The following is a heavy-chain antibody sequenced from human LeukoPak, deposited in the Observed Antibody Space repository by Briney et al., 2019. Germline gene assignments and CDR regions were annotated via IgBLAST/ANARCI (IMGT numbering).Heavy chain of an antibody. V-gene: IGHV4-61*08. CDR2: ISYSGST. Sequence: SETLSLTCTVSGGSISSGGYYWSWIRQPPGKGLDWIGYISYSGSTSYNPSLKSRVTISVDTSKNQFSLKLSSVTASDTAVYYCARQGDGDYLLGYYFDYWGQGTLVTVSP. CDR1: GGSISSGGYY. CDR3: ARQGDGDYLLGYYFDY. D-gene: IGHD4-17*01. J-gene: IGHJ4*02.